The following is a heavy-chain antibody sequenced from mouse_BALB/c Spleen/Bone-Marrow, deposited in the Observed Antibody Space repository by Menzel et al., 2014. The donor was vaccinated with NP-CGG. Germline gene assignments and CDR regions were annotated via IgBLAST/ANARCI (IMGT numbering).Heavy chain of an antibody. CDR2: ISYSGNT. V-gene: IGHV3-8*02. CDR3: ARGTGYYFDY. D-gene: IGHD3-3*01. CDR1: GDSITNAY. J-gene: IGHJ2*01. Sequence: EVKLVESGPSLVKPSQTLSLTCSVTGDSITNAYWNWIRKFPGNKIDYMGYISYSGNTYYNPSLKSRISITRDTSKNQFYLQLNSVTTEDTATYFCARGTGYYFDYWGQDTTLTVSS.